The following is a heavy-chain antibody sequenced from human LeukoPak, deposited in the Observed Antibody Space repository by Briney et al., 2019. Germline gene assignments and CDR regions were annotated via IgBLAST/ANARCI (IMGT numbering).Heavy chain of an antibody. V-gene: IGHV4-34*01. Sequence: SETLSLTCAVYGGSFSGYYWSWIRQPPGKGLEWIGSIYYSGSTYYNPSLKSRVTISVDTSKNQFSLKLSSVTAADTAVYYCARLPLTMVRGVIDYWGQGTLVTVSS. J-gene: IGHJ4*02. CDR2: IYYSGST. CDR1: GGSFSGYY. D-gene: IGHD3-10*01. CDR3: ARLPLTMVRGVIDY.